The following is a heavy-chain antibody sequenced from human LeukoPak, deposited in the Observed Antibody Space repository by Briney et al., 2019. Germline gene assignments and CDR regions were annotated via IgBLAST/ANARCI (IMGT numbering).Heavy chain of an antibody. CDR1: GFTFSIYW. D-gene: IGHD1-26*01. CDR3: AREGGSFLRYFDS. CDR2: ISSDESST. V-gene: IGHV3-74*01. Sequence: GGSLRLSCAASGFTFSIYWMHWVRQAPGEGLVWVSRISSDESSTNYADSVKGRFTISRDNTKNTLYLQMNSLRAEDTAGYFCAREGGSFLRYFDSWGQGTLVTVSS. J-gene: IGHJ4*02.